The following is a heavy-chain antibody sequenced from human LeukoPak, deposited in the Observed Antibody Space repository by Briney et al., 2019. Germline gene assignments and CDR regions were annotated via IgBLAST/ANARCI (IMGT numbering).Heavy chain of an antibody. J-gene: IGHJ4*02. CDR3: AKGGSSGWYGGGYYFDY. V-gene: IGHV3-30*02. CDR2: IRYDGSNK. D-gene: IGHD6-19*01. Sequence: PGGSLRLSCAASGFTFSSYGMHWVRQAPGKGLEWVAFIRYDGSNKYYADSVKGRFTISRDNSKNTLYLQMNSLRAEDTAVYYCAKGGSSGWYGGGYYFDYWGQGTLVTVSS. CDR1: GFTFSSYG.